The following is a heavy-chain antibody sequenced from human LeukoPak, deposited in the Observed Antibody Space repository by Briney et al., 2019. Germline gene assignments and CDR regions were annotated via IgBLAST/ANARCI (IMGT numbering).Heavy chain of an antibody. J-gene: IGHJ3*02. CDR3: ATRMASTRAFDI. V-gene: IGHV3-23*01. CDR2: ISGSGGST. Sequence: PGGSLRLSCAASGYTFSSYAMSWDRQAPGKGLEWVSAISGSGGSTYYADSVKGRFTIPRDNSKNTLYLQMNSLRAEDTAVYYCATRMASTRAFDISGQGTMVSVSS. CDR1: GYTFSSYA. D-gene: IGHD6-19*01.